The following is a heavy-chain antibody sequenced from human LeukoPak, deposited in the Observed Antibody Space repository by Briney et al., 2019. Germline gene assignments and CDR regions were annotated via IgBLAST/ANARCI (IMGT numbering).Heavy chain of an antibody. CDR3: AKEDRYQYGPFDY. Sequence: GSVNLSCRTSGYLFNDFAISWVRQAPGQGPEWMGGTCFYNGETNYGQTFQGRVTMTTDNSTNTLYLEVRSLRSGDTAVYYCAKEDRYQYGPFDYWGQGTLVTVSS. V-gene: IGHV1-18*01. CDR1: GYLFNDFA. CDR2: TCFYNGET. J-gene: IGHJ4*02. D-gene: IGHD2-2*01.